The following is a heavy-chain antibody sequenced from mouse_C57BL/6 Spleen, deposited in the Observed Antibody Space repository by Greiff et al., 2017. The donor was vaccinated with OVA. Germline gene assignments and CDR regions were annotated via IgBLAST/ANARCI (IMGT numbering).Heavy chain of an antibody. J-gene: IGHJ4*01. CDR3: AREATVVASRYAMDY. D-gene: IGHD1-1*01. CDR1: GFTFSSYG. CDR2: ISSGGSYT. V-gene: IGHV5-6*01. Sequence: EVHLVESGGDLVKPGGSLKLSCAASGFTFSSYGMSWVRQTPDKRLEWVATISSGGSYTYYPDSVKGRFTISRDNAKNTLYLQMSSLKSEDTAMYYCAREATVVASRYAMDYWGQGTSVTVSS.